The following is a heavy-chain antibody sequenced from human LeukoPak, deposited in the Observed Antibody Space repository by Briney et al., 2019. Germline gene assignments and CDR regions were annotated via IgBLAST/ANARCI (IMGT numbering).Heavy chain of an antibody. CDR3: ATETTRNAFDI. J-gene: IGHJ3*02. CDR2: IYYSGST. V-gene: IGHV4-59*01. Sequence: PSETLSLTCTVSGGSISSYYWSWIRQPPGKGLEWIGYIYYSGSTNYNPSLKSRVTISVDTSKNQFSLKLSSVTAADTAVYYCATETTRNAFDIWGQGTMVTVSS. CDR1: GGSISSYY. D-gene: IGHD4-17*01.